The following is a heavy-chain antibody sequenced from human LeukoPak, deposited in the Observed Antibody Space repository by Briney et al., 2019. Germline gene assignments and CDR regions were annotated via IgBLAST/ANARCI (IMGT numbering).Heavy chain of an antibody. D-gene: IGHD2-15*01. Sequence: TPSPACAVTGLSMSSHFCSWIRQPPGKGLEWIGYISYSGATNYNPSLNSRVTMSVDTSKNQFSLKLSSVTAADTAVYYCARDRVDSQGPAIDIWGQGTMVTVSS. CDR1: GLSMSSHF. J-gene: IGHJ3*02. V-gene: IGHV4-59*11. CDR3: ARDRVDSQGPAIDI. CDR2: ISYSGAT.